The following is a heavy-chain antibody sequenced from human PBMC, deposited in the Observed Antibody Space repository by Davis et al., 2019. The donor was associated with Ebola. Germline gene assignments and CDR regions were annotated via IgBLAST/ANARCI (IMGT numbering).Heavy chain of an antibody. CDR3: ARSYGAAPFDY. D-gene: IGHD4/OR15-4a*01. V-gene: IGHV4-59*08. Sequence: MPSETLSLTCTVSGGSISPYYRSWIRQPPGKGLAWIGYIYYSGSTKYNLSLKGRVAISVDTSKNQFSLKLSSVTAADTAVYYCARSYGAAPFDYWGQGTLVTVSS. CDR2: IYYSGST. CDR1: GGSISPYY. J-gene: IGHJ4*02.